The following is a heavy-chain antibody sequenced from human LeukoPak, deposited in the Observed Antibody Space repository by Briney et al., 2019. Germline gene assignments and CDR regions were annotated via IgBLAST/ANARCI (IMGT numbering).Heavy chain of an antibody. V-gene: IGHV3-30-3*01. CDR1: GFTFSSYA. Sequence: PGRCLRLSCAASGFTFSSYAMHWVRQAPGKGLEWVAVISYDGSNKYYADSVKGRFTISRDNSKNTLYLQMNSLRAEDTAVYYCAKDRGQYYYGSGDYWGQGTLVTVSS. CDR3: AKDRGQYYYGSGDY. D-gene: IGHD3-10*01. J-gene: IGHJ4*02. CDR2: ISYDGSNK.